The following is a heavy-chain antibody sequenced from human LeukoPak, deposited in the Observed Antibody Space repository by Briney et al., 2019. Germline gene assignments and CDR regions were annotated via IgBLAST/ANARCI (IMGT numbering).Heavy chain of an antibody. Sequence: PGGSLGLSCVASGFTFSRHDMNWVRQAPGKGLEWVAVISYDGSNKYYADSVKGRFTISRDNSKNTLYLQMNSLRTEDTAVYYCAKGVSSSWSNDAFDIWGQGTMVTVSS. V-gene: IGHV3-30*18. CDR1: GFTFSRHD. D-gene: IGHD6-13*01. CDR3: AKGVSSSWSNDAFDI. J-gene: IGHJ3*02. CDR2: ISYDGSNK.